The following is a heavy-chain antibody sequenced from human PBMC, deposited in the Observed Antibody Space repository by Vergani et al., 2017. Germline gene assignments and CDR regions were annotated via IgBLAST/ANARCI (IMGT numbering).Heavy chain of an antibody. CDR1: GFTFSSYW. V-gene: IGHV3-7*01. D-gene: IGHD2-15*01. Sequence: EVQLVESGGGLVQPGGSLRLSCAASGFTFSSYWMSWVRQAPGKGLEWVANIKQDGSEKYYADSVKGRFTISRDNSKNTLYLQMNSLRAEDTAVYYCAKDEAYCSGGSCYSGWFDPWGQGTLVTVSS. CDR2: IKQDGSEK. CDR3: AKDEAYCSGGSCYSGWFDP. J-gene: IGHJ5*02.